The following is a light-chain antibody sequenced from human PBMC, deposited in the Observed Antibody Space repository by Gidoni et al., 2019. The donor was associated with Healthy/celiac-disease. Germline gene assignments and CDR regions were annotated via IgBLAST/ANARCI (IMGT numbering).Light chain of an antibody. CDR2: AAS. V-gene: IGKV1-9*01. CDR1: QGISSY. Sequence: DIQLTHSPSFLSASVGDRVTITCRASQGISSYLAWYQQKPGKAPKLLIYAASTLQSGVPSWFSGSGSGTEFTLTISSLQPEDFATYYCQQLNSYPLTFGGGTKVEIK. CDR3: QQLNSYPLT. J-gene: IGKJ4*01.